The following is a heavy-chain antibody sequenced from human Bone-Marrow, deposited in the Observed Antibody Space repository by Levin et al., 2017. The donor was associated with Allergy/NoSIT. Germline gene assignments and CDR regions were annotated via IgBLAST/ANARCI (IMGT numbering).Heavy chain of an antibody. D-gene: IGHD4-17*01. CDR2: VQYSGST. Sequence: SETLSLTCTASTSMSTYYWGWIRQPPGKGLEWIGTVQYSGSTYYNPSLKSRVTISVDTSKNQFSLKLSSVTAADTAVYYCVGDSRPINFKYWGQGTLVTVSS. CDR1: TSMSTYY. V-gene: IGHV4-39*07. J-gene: IGHJ1*01. CDR3: VGDSRPINFKY.